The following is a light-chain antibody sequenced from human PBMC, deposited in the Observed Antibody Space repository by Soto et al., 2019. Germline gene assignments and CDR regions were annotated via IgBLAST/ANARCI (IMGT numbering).Light chain of an antibody. CDR3: QQYNNWPRT. CDR1: QSVSSSY. Sequence: EIVLTQSPGTLSLSPGEIATLSFSASQSVSSSYLAWYQQKPGQAPRLLIYGASTRATGIPARFSGSGSGTEFTLTISSLQSEDFAVYSCQQYNNWPRTFGQGTKVDIK. V-gene: IGKV3-15*01. CDR2: GAS. J-gene: IGKJ1*01.